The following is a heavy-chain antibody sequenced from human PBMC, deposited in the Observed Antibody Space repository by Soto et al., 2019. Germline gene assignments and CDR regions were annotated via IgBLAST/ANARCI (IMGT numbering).Heavy chain of an antibody. CDR3: ARGGVYGGDHYYTAMDV. J-gene: IGHJ6*02. V-gene: IGHV3-23*01. CDR1: GFTFSKYA. D-gene: IGHD3-3*01. Sequence: GGSLRLSCAASGFTFSKYALTWVRQSPGKGLEWVSAINSYEHGPYYIDCVRGRFTISRDNSKNMVYLQMNDLRADDSAVYYCARGGVYGGDHYYTAMDVWGQGTTVTVSS. CDR2: INSYEHGP.